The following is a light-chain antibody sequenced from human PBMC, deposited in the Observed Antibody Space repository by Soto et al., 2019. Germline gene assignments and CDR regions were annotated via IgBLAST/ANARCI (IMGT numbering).Light chain of an antibody. Sequence: QYALTQPASVSGSPGQSITISSTGTSDDVGAYSYVSWYQQVPGKAPKLIIYDVINRPSGVSHRFSGSKSGSTASLTISGLQAEDEADYYCSSYTRGRTVVFGGGTKLTVL. CDR3: SSYTRGRTVV. J-gene: IGLJ2*01. V-gene: IGLV2-14*01. CDR2: DVI. CDR1: SDDVGAYSY.